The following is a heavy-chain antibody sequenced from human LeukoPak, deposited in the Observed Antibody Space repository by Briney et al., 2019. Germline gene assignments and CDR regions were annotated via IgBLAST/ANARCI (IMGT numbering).Heavy chain of an antibody. Sequence: PVASVKVSCKASGGTFSSYAISWVRQAPGQGLEWMGGIIPIFGTSNYAHKFQGRVTITADESTSTVYMELSSLRSDDTAIYYCAFEGYNYGYNWGQGTLVTVSS. CDR3: AFEGYNYGYN. V-gene: IGHV1-69*13. J-gene: IGHJ4*02. CDR2: IIPIFGTS. CDR1: GGTFSSYA. D-gene: IGHD5-18*01.